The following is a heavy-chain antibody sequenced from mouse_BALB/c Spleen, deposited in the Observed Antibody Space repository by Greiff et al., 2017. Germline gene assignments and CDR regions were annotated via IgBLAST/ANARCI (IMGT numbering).Heavy chain of an antibody. V-gene: IGHV3-2*02. CDR2: ISYSGST. CDR3: ARRDWDYFDD. J-gene: IGHJ2*01. D-gene: IGHD4-1*01. Sequence: VQLKESGPGLVKPSQSLSLTCTVTGYSITSDYAWNWIRQFPGNKLEWMGYISYSGSTSYNPSLKSRISITRDTSKNQFFLQLNSVTTEDTATYYCARRDWDYFDDWGQGTTLTVSS. CDR1: GYSITSDYA.